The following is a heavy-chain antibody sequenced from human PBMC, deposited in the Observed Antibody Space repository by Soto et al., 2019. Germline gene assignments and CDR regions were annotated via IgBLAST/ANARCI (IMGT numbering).Heavy chain of an antibody. CDR3: VKDSYYDIWPGFSYFDY. CDR2: ISWSGGDK. V-gene: IGHV3-9*01. J-gene: IGHJ4*02. Sequence: EVQLVESGGDLVQPGRSLRLACAASGFTFDSYAMHWVRQLPGKGLEWVSGISWSGGDKAYAASVKGRCSISRDNATKSLYLHFASLRLEDPAVYYCVKDSYYDIWPGFSYFDYWGRGTRSPSPQ. CDR1: GFTFDSYA. D-gene: IGHD3-9*01.